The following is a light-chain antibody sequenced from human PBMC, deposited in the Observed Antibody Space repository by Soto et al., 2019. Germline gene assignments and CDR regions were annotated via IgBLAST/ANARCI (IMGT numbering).Light chain of an antibody. J-gene: IGLJ3*02. V-gene: IGLV1-44*01. CDR1: SFNIGRNT. Sequence: QPVLTQPPSASGTPGQRVTISCSGSSFNIGRNTVNWYQQLPGTAPKLLIYSNNQRPSGVPDRFSGSKSGTSASLAISGLQSEDEADYYCAAWDDSLNGRGVFGGGTKLTVL. CDR3: AAWDDSLNGRGV. CDR2: SNN.